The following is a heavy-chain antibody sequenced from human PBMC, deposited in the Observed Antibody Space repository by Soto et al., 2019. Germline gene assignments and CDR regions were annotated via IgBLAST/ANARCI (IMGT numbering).Heavy chain of an antibody. CDR2: IYYSGST. CDR1: GGSISSYY. V-gene: IGHV4-59*08. D-gene: IGHD3-16*02. CDR3: AALRIMITFGGVIALQGFDP. Sequence: PSETLSLTCTVSGGSISSYYLSWIRQPPGKGLEWIGYIYYSGSTNYNPSLKSRVTISVDTSKNQFSLKLSSVTAADTAVYYCAALRIMITFGGVIALQGFDPWGQGTLVTVSS. J-gene: IGHJ5*02.